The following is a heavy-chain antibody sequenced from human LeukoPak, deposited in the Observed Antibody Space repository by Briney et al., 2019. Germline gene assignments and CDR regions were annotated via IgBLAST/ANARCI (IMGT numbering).Heavy chain of an antibody. CDR1: GYTFTNYG. J-gene: IGHJ4*02. Sequence: ASVKVSCKASGYTFTNYGISWVRQAPGQGLEWMGWISAYSGNTNYAQKLQGRVTMTTDTSASTVYMELRSLRSDDTAVYFCARAHCSSTTCYFDYWGQGTLVTVSS. D-gene: IGHD2-2*01. V-gene: IGHV1-18*01. CDR3: ARAHCSSTTCYFDY. CDR2: ISAYSGNT.